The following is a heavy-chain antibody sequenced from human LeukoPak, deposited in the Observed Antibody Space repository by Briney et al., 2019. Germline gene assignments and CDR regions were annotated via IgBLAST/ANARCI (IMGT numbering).Heavy chain of an antibody. CDR2: INHSGNT. D-gene: IGHD1-26*01. CDR3: ALGYHDVWER. J-gene: IGHJ4*02. Sequence: EWIGEINHSGNTYYNPSLTGRVTISVDRSDNQFSLKVNSVTAADTAVYYCALGYHDVWERWGQGTLVTVSS. V-gene: IGHV4-30-2*01.